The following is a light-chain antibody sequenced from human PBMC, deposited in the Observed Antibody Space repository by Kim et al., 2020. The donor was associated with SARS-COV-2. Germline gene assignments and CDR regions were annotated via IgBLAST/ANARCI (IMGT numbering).Light chain of an antibody. CDR2: AAT. Sequence: ASVGDSVTITCRASQGIHSYLNWYQQKPGEAPNPLIYAATRLQGGVPSRFSGSGSGTDFTLTINSLQSEDFATYYCQQSYRTPVTFGGGTKVDIK. J-gene: IGKJ4*01. V-gene: IGKV1-39*01. CDR3: QQSYRTPVT. CDR1: QGIHSY.